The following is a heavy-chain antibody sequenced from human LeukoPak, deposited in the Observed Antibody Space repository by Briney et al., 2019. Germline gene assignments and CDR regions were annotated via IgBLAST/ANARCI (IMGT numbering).Heavy chain of an antibody. Sequence: GGSLRLSCTVSGFSFGDYTMRWVRQAPGKGLEWVGFIRSKAYGGTTEYAASVKGRFTISRDDSKTIAYLQMNSLKTEDTAVYYCTRFYSESSSWVLDYWGQGTLVTVSS. CDR1: GFSFGDYT. CDR3: TRFYSESSSWVLDY. D-gene: IGHD6-13*01. J-gene: IGHJ4*02. CDR2: IRSKAYGGTT. V-gene: IGHV3-49*04.